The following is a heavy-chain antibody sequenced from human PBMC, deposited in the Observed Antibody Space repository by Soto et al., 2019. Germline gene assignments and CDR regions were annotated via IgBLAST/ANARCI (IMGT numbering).Heavy chain of an antibody. V-gene: IGHV4-61*08. Sequence: SETLSLTCTVSDDSFRGADYYWSWIRQPLGKGPEWIGYTYYNGDTKYNPALKSRVTMSVDTSKNQFSLRLSSVTAADTAVYFCASGPGYIDGLRPFDFWGRGILVTVSS. CDR2: TYYNGDT. D-gene: IGHD6-25*01. CDR1: DDSFRGADYY. CDR3: ASGPGYIDGLRPFDF. J-gene: IGHJ4*02.